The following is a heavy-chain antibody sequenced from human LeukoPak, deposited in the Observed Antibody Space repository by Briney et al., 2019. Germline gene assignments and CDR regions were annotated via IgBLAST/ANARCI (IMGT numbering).Heavy chain of an antibody. CDR3: ARESGSSSSVPHYYYYYYMDV. Sequence: SETLSLTCTVSGGSIGSYYWSWIRQPPGKGLEWIGYIYYSGSTNYNPSLKSRVTISVDTSKNQFSLKLSSVTAADTAVYYCARESGSSSSVPHYYYYYYMDVWGKGTTVTVSS. V-gene: IGHV4-59*01. CDR1: GGSIGSYY. D-gene: IGHD6-6*01. CDR2: IYYSGST. J-gene: IGHJ6*03.